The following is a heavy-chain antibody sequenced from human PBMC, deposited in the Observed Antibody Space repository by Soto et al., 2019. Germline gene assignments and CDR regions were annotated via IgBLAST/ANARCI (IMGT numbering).Heavy chain of an antibody. CDR3: ARIVVVPAAMRVARGPAAGWFDP. J-gene: IGHJ5*02. CDR2: INPNSGGT. D-gene: IGHD2-2*01. Sequence: GASVKVSCKASGYTFTGYYMHWVRQAPGQGLEWMGWINPNSGGTNYAQKFQGRVTMTRDTSISTAYMELSRLRSDDTAVYYCARIVVVPAAMRVARGPAAGWFDPWGQGTLVTVSS. V-gene: IGHV1-2*02. CDR1: GYTFTGYY.